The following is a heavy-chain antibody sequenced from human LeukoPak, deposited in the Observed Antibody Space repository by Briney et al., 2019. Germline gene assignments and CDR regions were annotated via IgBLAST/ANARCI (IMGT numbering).Heavy chain of an antibody. Sequence: PGGSLRLSCSASGFPFSNYWMTWVRQTPGRGLEWVANINKDGSEKNYVDSVTGRFTISRDNAKNSLYLQMNYLRPEDTAVYYCARQDHGPDYWGQGTLVTVSS. J-gene: IGHJ4*02. V-gene: IGHV3-7*01. CDR2: INKDGSEK. CDR3: ARQDHGPDY. CDR1: GFPFSNYW. D-gene: IGHD1-14*01.